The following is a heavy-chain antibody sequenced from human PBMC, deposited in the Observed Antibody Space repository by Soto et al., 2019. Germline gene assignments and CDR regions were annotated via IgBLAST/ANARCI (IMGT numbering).Heavy chain of an antibody. D-gene: IGHD6-13*01. J-gene: IGHJ4*02. CDR3: GRVPAAAAGIGIDH. CDR1: GFTLRSYA. V-gene: IGHV3-30-3*01. Sequence: VGALVLCCSACGFTLRSYAMGWVRQAPGKGLEWVAVISYDGSNKDYADSVKGRFTVSRDNSKNTLYLQMNSLRAEDTAVYYCGRVPAAAAGIGIDHWGQGILVTVSS. CDR2: ISYDGSNK.